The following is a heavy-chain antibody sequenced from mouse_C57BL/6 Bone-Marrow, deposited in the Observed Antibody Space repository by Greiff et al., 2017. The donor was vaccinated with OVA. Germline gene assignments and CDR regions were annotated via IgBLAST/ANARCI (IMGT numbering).Heavy chain of an antibody. J-gene: IGHJ4*01. D-gene: IGHD6-1*01. V-gene: IGHV5-4*03. Sequence: EVKLMESGGGLVKPGGSLKLSCAASGFTFSSYAMSWVRQTPEKRLEWVATISDGGSYTYYPDNVKGRFTISRDNAKNNLYLQMSHLKSEDTAMYYCARGSVMDYWGQGTSVTVSS. CDR1: GFTFSSYA. CDR3: ARGSVMDY. CDR2: ISDGGSYT.